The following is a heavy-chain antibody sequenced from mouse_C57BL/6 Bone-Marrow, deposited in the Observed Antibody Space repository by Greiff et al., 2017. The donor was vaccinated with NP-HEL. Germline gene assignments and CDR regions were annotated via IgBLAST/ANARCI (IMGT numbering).Heavy chain of an antibody. Sequence: EVQRVESGGGLVQPGGSLKLSCAASGFTFSDYYMYWVRQTPEKRLEWVAYISNGGGSTSYPDTVKGRFTISSDNAKNTLYLQMSRLKSEDTAMYYCARHGARGAWFAYWGQGTLVTVS. CDR3: ARHGARGAWFAY. J-gene: IGHJ3*01. CDR2: ISNGGGST. D-gene: IGHD3-1*01. V-gene: IGHV5-12*01. CDR1: GFTFSDYY.